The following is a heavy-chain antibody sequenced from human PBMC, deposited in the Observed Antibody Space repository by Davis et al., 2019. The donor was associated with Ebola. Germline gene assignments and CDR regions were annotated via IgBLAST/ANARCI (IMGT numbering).Heavy chain of an antibody. CDR1: GGSISSYY. CDR3: AKRIAVAGGAFDI. Sequence: PSETLSLTCTVSGGSISSYYWSWIRQPPGKGLEWIGYIYYSGSTNYNPSLKSRVTISVDKSKNQFSLKLSSVTAADTAVYYCAKRIAVAGGAFDIWGQGTMVTVSS. V-gene: IGHV4-59*12. CDR2: IYYSGST. D-gene: IGHD6-19*01. J-gene: IGHJ3*02.